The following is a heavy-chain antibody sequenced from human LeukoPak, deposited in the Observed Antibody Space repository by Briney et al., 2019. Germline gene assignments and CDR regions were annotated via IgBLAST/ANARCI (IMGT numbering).Heavy chain of an antibody. CDR1: GGSFSGYY. V-gene: IGHV4-31*11. J-gene: IGHJ4*02. CDR3: ARAESSGWYGYFDY. CDR2: IYYSGST. D-gene: IGHD6-19*01. Sequence: PSETLSLTCAVYGGSFSGYYWSWIRQHPGKGLEWIGYIYYSGSTYYNPSLKSRVTISVDTSKNQFSLKLSSVTAADTAVYYCARAESSGWYGYFDYWGQGTLVTVSS.